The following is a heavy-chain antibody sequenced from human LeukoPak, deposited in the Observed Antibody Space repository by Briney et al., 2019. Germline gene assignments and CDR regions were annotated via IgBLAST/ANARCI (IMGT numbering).Heavy chain of an antibody. D-gene: IGHD3-10*01. CDR1: GGTFSSYA. CDR3: ARVALAYYYGSGTNWFDP. CDR2: ISYDGSNK. Sequence: SCKASGGTFSSYAMHWVRQAPGKGLEWVAVISYDGSNKYYADSVKGRFTISRDNSKNTLYLQMNSLRAEDTAVYYCARVALAYYYGSGTNWFDPWGQGTLVTVSS. V-gene: IGHV3-30*04. J-gene: IGHJ5*02.